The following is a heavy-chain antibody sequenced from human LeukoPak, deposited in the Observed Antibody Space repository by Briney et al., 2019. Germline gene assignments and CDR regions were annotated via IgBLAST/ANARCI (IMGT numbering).Heavy chain of an antibody. V-gene: IGHV1-2*02. Sequence: ASVKVSCKASGYTFTGYYMHWVRQAPGQGLEWMGWINPNSGGTNYAQKFQGRVTMTRDTSISTAYMELSRLRSDDTAVYYCARGVPAAPNYYYYYYMDVWGKGTTVTVSS. J-gene: IGHJ6*03. CDR2: INPNSGGT. CDR3: ARGVPAAPNYYYYYYMDV. D-gene: IGHD2-2*01. CDR1: GYTFTGYY.